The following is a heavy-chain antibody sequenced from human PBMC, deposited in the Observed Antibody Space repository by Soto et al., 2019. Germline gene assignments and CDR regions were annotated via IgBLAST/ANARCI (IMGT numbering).Heavy chain of an antibody. J-gene: IGHJ6*02. V-gene: IGHV4-39*01. D-gene: IGHD6-25*01. Sequence: TLSLTCTVSGGSISSSSYYWGWIRQPPGKGLEWIGSIYYSGSTYYNPSLKSRVTISVDTSKNQCSLKLSSVTAADTAVYYCASRKRRLPSYGMDVWGQGTKVTVSS. CDR3: ASRKRRLPSYGMDV. CDR2: IYYSGST. CDR1: GGSISSSSYY.